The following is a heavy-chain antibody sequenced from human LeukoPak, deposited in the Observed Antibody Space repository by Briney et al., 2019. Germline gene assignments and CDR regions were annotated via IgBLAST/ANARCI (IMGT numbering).Heavy chain of an antibody. CDR1: GGSFSGYY. CDR2: INHSGST. V-gene: IGHV4-34*01. D-gene: IGHD1-7*01. Sequence: SETLSLTCAVYGGSFSGYYWSWIRQPPGEGLEWIGEINHSGSTNYNPSLKSRVTISVDTSKNQFSLKLSSVTAADTAVYYCARIPGITGTTSYWGQGTLVTVSS. J-gene: IGHJ4*02. CDR3: ARIPGITGTTSY.